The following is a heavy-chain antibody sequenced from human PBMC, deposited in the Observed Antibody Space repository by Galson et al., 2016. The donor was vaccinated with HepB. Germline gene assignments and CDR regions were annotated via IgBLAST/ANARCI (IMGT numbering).Heavy chain of an antibody. J-gene: IGHJ4*02. CDR1: GFIFSTYA. CDR2: ISDDGTNQ. Sequence: SLRLSCAASGFIFSTYAMHWVRQTPGKGLEWVATISDDGTNQYYVDSVKGRFTISRDNSKNTLYLQMNSLRPEETAVYYCARADYGDYVAFFDYWGQGTLVTVSS. V-gene: IGHV3-30*04. CDR3: ARADYGDYVAFFDY. D-gene: IGHD4-17*01.